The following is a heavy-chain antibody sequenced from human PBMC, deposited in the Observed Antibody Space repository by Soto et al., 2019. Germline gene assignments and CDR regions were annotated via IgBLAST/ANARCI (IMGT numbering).Heavy chain of an antibody. V-gene: IGHV1-2*04. CDR3: AKKTRSIQAYQLLYGWFDP. D-gene: IGHD2-2*02. J-gene: IGHJ5*02. CDR1: GYTFTGYY. Sequence: ASVKVSCKASGYTFTGYYMHWVRQAPGQGLEWMGWINPNSGGTNYAQKFQGWVTMTRDTSISTAYMELSRLRSDDTAVYYCAKKTRSIQAYQLLYGWFDPWGQGTLVTVSS. CDR2: INPNSGGT.